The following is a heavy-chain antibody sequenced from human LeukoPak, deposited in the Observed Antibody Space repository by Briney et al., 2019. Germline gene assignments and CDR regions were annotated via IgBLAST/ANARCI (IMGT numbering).Heavy chain of an antibody. CDR2: INHSGST. J-gene: IGHJ4*02. CDR3: ARLGYYYGSHSDY. Sequence: SETLSLTCTVSGGSISSSSYYWGWIRQPPGKGLEWIGEINHSGSTNYNPSLKSRVTISVDTSKNQFSLKLSSVTAADTAVYYCARLGYYYGSHSDYWGQGTLVTVSS. CDR1: GGSISSSSYY. V-gene: IGHV4-39*07. D-gene: IGHD3-10*01.